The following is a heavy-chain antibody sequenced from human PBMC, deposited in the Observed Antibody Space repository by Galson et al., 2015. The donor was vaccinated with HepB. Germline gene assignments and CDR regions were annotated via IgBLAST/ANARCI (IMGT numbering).Heavy chain of an antibody. Sequence: SLRLSCAASKFTFSSYNMNWVRQAPGKGLEWVSSISSDSTYIYYADSVRGRFTISRDNAKNSLYLQMNSLRPEDTAVYYCARDWGIAVAGTWWFDPWGQGTLVTASA. V-gene: IGHV3-21*01. CDR2: ISSDSTYI. D-gene: IGHD6-19*01. CDR1: KFTFSSYN. J-gene: IGHJ5*02. CDR3: ARDWGIAVAGTWWFDP.